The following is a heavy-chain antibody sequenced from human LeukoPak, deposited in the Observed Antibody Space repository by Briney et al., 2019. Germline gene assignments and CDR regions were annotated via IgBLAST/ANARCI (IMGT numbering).Heavy chain of an antibody. CDR3: ARDRDYYYDSSGFLFQH. D-gene: IGHD3-22*01. CDR2: INTNTGNP. CDR1: GYTFTSYT. J-gene: IGHJ1*01. Sequence: ASVKVSCKASGYTFTSYTINWVRQAPGQGLEWMGWINTNTGNPTYAQGFTGRFVFSLDTSVSTAYLQISSLKAEDTAVYYCARDRDYYYDSSGFLFQHWGQGTLVTVSS. V-gene: IGHV7-4-1*02.